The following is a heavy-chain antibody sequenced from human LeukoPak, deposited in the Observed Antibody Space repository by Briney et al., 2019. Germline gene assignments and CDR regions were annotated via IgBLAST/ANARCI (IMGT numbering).Heavy chain of an antibody. V-gene: IGHV3-7*03. CDR3: ARDGGYCSGGTGYSTY. J-gene: IGHJ4*02. CDR2: IKQDGSEK. CDR1: AFTFSSYW. D-gene: IGHD2-15*01. Sequence: GGSLRLSCVASAFTFSSYWMSWVRQAPGKGLEWVASIKQDGSEKYYVDSVKGRFIISRDNAKNSLYLQMNSLTAEYPAAYYCARDGGYCSGGTGYSTYWGQGTLVTVSS.